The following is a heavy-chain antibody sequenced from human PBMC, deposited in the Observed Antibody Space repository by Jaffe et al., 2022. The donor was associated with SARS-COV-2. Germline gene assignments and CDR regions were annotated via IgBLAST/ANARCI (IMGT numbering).Heavy chain of an antibody. CDR2: ISGSGGST. V-gene: IGHV3-23*01. D-gene: IGHD1-7*01. CDR1: GFTFSSYA. CDR3: AKIGDLTGTSLLGEIRHLTFDY. J-gene: IGHJ4*02. Sequence: EVQLLESGGGLVQPGGSLRLSCAASGFTFSSYAMSWVRQAPGKGLEWVSAISGSGGSTYYADSVKGRFTISRDNSKNTLYLQMNSLRAEDTAVYYCAKIGDLTGTSLLGEIRHLTFDYWGQGTLVTVSS.